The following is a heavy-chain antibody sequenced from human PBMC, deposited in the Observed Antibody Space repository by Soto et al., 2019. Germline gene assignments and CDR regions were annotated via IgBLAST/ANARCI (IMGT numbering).Heavy chain of an antibody. J-gene: IGHJ4*02. CDR1: GYTFTSYG. CDR3: ARAQAMAQFDY. CDR2: ISAYNGNT. D-gene: IGHD5-18*01. V-gene: IGHV1-18*01. Sequence: QVQLVQSGAEVKKPGASVKVSCKASGYTFTSYGISWVRQAPGQGLEWMGWISAYNGNTKYAQNLQGRVTMTTDTSTSTAAMELRSLRSDDTAVYYCARAQAMAQFDYWGQGTLVTVSS.